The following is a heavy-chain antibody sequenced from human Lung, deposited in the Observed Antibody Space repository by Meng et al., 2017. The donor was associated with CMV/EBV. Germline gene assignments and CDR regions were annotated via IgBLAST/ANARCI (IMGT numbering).Heavy chain of an antibody. D-gene: IGHD3-10*01. V-gene: IGHV1-24*01. Sequence: ASVXVSXKVSGYTLSELSMHWVRQAPGKGLEWMGGFDPEDGEAIYAQKFQGRVTMTEDTSTDTAYMELSSLRSDDTAVYYCAKVPRFYSYYGLDVWGQGTTVT. CDR2: FDPEDGEA. CDR1: GYTLSELS. CDR3: AKVPRFYSYYGLDV. J-gene: IGHJ6*02.